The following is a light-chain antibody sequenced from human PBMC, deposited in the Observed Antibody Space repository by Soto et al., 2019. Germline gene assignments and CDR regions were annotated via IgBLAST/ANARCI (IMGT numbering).Light chain of an antibody. CDR2: GAS. V-gene: IGKV3-15*01. J-gene: IGKJ1*01. Sequence: IVITQSPGTLSVSPGQGAFLCRRASKIISSNLAWYQQKPGQAPRLLIYGASTRATGIPARFSGSGSGTEFPLTISSLHYEDFAVYYCQHSTKWWTFGQGTKVEIK. CDR3: QHSTKWWT. CDR1: KIISSN.